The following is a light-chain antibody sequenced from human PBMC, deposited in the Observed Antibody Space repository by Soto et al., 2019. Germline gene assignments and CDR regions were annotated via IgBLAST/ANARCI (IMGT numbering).Light chain of an antibody. CDR3: QHYNSYSEA. J-gene: IGKJ1*01. CDR2: KAS. Sequence: DIQMTQSPSTLSGSVGDRGTITCRASQTISSWLAWYQQKPGKAPKLLIYKASTLKSGVPSRFSGSGSGTEFTLTISSLQPDDFATYYCQHYNSYSEAFGQGTKVDSK. CDR1: QTISSW. V-gene: IGKV1-5*03.